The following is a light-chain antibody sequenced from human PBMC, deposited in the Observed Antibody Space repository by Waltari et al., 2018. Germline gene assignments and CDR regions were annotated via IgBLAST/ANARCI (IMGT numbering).Light chain of an antibody. V-gene: IGKV4-1*01. J-gene: IGKJ1*01. CDR3: QQYYSNPQT. CDR1: QSVLYSSNNKNY. CDR2: WAS. Sequence: DFVLTQSPASLPVSLGERDTINSTSRQSVLYSSNNKNYLAWYQQKPGQPPKLLIYWASTRESGVPDRFSGSGSGTDFTLTISSLQAEDVAVYYCQQYYSNPQTFGQGTKVEIK.